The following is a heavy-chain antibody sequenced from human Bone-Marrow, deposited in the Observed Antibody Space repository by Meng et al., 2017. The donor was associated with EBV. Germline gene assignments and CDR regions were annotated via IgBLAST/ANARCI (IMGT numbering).Heavy chain of an antibody. CDR1: VGTFSSYA. D-gene: IGHD4-17*01. V-gene: IGHV1-69*06. CDR2: IIPILGTA. CDR3: AREVRDYGDYGGDY. J-gene: IGHJ4*02. Sequence: VRLFHSGSVVTKPGSSVKVSCQASVGTFSSYAISCVRQVPGQGREWMEGIIPILGTANYAQKFQGRFTISADKSTSTAYMELSSLRSEDTAVYYCAREVRDYGDYGGDYWGQGTLVTVSS.